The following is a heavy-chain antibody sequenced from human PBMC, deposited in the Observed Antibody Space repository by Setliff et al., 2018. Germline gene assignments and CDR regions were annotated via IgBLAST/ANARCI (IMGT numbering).Heavy chain of an antibody. V-gene: IGHV4-39*01. CDR3: ARQLGRGFWTFDV. Sequence: SETLSLTCTVSGGSVSSGDYWWAWIRQPPGKGPVWIGSINAGGTTYSSPSLKSRIALSVDTSKNQFSLKMKSATAADAALYSCARQLGRGFWTFDVWGQGTMVTVSS. J-gene: IGHJ3*01. CDR1: GGSVSSGDYW. D-gene: IGHD3-3*01. CDR2: INAGGTT.